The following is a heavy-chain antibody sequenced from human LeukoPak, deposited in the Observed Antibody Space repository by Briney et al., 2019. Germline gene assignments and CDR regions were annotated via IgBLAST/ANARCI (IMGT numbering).Heavy chain of an antibody. CDR3: AKDAWTYYYDSSGYYDY. CDR1: GFTFSSYG. V-gene: IGHV3-30*18. J-gene: IGHJ4*02. D-gene: IGHD3-22*01. Sequence: PGGSLRLSCAASGFTFSSYGMHWVRQAPGKGLEWVAVISYDGSNKYYADSVKGRFTISRDNSKNTLYLQMNSLRAEDTAVYYCAKDAWTYYYDSSGYYDYWGQGTLVTVSS. CDR2: ISYDGSNK.